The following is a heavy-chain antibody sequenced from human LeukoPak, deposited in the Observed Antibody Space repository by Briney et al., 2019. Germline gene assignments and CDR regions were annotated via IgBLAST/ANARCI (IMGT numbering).Heavy chain of an antibody. D-gene: IGHD5-24*01. CDR3: ARDLGSRDGYNPPNLFDN. CDR2: IIPIFGTT. V-gene: IGHV1-69*13. CDR1: GGTFRSYA. J-gene: IGHJ4*02. Sequence: SVKVSCKASGGTFRSYAISWVRQAPGQGLEWMGGIIPIFGTTNYAQKFQGRVTITADESTSTAYMELSSLRSEDTAVYYCARDLGSRDGYNPPNLFDNWGQGTLVTVSS.